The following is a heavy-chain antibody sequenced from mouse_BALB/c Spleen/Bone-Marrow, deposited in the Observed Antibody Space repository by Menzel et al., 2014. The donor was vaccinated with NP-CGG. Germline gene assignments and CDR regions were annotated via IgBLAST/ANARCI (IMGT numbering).Heavy chain of an antibody. Sequence: VQLQQSGAELVRSGASVKLSCTASGFNIKDYYMHWVRQRPEQGLEWIGWIDPENGDTEYAPKFQGKATMTADTSSNTAYLQLSSLTSEDTAVYYCNAGLLLRGYYAMDYWGQGTSVTVSS. V-gene: IGHV14-4*02. D-gene: IGHD1-1*01. CDR3: NAGLLLRGYYAMDY. CDR1: GFNIKDYY. J-gene: IGHJ4*01. CDR2: IDPENGDT.